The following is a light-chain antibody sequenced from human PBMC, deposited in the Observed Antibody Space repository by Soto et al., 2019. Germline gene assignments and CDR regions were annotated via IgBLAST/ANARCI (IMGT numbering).Light chain of an antibody. CDR2: EVS. Sequence: QAVLTQPASGSGSPGQSITFSCTGTSSDGGSSNLVSWYQQHPGKAPKLLIYEVSKRPSGVSNRFSGSTSGNTASLTISGLQAEDEADYYCCSYAGSSTHVFGTGPKVTV. J-gene: IGLJ1*01. V-gene: IGLV2-23*02. CDR3: CSYAGSSTHV. CDR1: SSDGGSSNL.